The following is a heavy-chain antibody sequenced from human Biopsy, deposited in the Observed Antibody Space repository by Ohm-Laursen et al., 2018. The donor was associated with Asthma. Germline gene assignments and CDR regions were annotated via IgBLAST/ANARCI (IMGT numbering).Heavy chain of an antibody. CDR1: GFTFRHYA. V-gene: IGHV3-33*01. J-gene: IGHJ5*02. CDR2: ILSDGGEP. D-gene: IGHD5-12*01. CDR3: ASESYLRGFGHTLDL. Sequence: SLRLSCAASGFTFRHYALHWVRQAPGKGLEWVAFILSDGGEPSYADSVKGRFSISRDNSRSTVYLQMNSLRAGDTAVYYCASESYLRGFGHTLDLWGQGTQVTFS.